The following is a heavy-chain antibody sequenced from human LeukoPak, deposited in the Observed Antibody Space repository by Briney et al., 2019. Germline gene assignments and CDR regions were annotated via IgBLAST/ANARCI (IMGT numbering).Heavy chain of an antibody. CDR1: GRSISIYY. V-gene: IGHV4-59*01. J-gene: IGHJ4*02. CDR2: IYYSGST. CDR3: ARMAAAGTDY. D-gene: IGHD6-13*01. Sequence: SESRSLACTVSGRSISIYYWRWIRQPPGKVLEWIGYIYYSGSTNYNPSLKSRVTISVDTSKNQFSLKLSSVTAADTAVYYCARMAAAGTDYWGQGTLVTVSS.